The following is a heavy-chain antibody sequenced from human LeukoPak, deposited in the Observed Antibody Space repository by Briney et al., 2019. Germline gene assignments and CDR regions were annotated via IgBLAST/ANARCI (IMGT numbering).Heavy chain of an antibody. V-gene: IGHV3-48*04. D-gene: IGHD3-22*01. CDR3: ASSKKSYSIGYYAFDI. Sequence: GGSLRLSCAASGFSFSTSSINWVRQAPGKGLEWVSYITSSSRTIYYADSVKGRFTISRDNAKNSLYLQMNTLRAEDTAVYYCASSKKSYSIGYYAFDIWGQGTMVIVSS. CDR1: GFSFSTSS. J-gene: IGHJ3*02. CDR2: ITSSSRTI.